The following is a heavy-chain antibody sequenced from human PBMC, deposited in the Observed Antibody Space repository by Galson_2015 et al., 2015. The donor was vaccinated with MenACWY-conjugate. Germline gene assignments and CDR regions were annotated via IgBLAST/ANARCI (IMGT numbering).Heavy chain of an antibody. J-gene: IGHJ3*02. Sequence: SLRLSCAASGFTFSSYAMNWVRQAPGKGLEWVSAISGSGGSKYYADSVKGRFTISRDNSKNTLYLQMNSLRAEDTAVYYYAKDPPVAVSRGYAFDIWGQGTMVTVSS. CDR1: GFTFSSYA. CDR3: AKDPPVAVSRGYAFDI. CDR2: ISGSGGSK. D-gene: IGHD6-19*01. V-gene: IGHV3-23*01.